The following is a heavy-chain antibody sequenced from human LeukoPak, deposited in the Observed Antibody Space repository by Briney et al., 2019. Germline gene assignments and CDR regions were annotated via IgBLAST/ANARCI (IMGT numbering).Heavy chain of an antibody. CDR3: ARDGIVVVPAAILDYYYYYMGV. V-gene: IGHV1-46*01. Sequence: GASVKVSCKASGYTFTSYYMHWVRQAPGQGLEWMGIINPSGGSTSYAQKFQGRVTMTRDMSTSTVYMELSSLRSEDTAVYYCARDGIVVVPAAILDYYYYYMGVWGKGTTVTVSS. CDR2: INPSGGST. J-gene: IGHJ6*03. D-gene: IGHD2-2*01. CDR1: GYTFTSYY.